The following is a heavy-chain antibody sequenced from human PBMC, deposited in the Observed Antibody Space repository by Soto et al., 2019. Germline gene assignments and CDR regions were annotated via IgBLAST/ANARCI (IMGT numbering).Heavy chain of an antibody. Sequence: SETLSLTCAVYGGSFSGYYWTWIRQPPGTGLEWIGEINHSGSTNYNPSLKSRVTISVDTSKNQFSLKLTSVTAADTAVYYCARSMHYSDGSNYSPFDYWGQGTLVTVS. J-gene: IGHJ4*02. V-gene: IGHV4-34*01. D-gene: IGHD3-22*01. CDR2: INHSGST. CDR3: ARSMHYSDGSNYSPFDY. CDR1: GGSFSGYY.